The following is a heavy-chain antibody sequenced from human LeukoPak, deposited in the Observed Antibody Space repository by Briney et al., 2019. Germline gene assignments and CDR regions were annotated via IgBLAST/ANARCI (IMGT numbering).Heavy chain of an antibody. Sequence: GASVKVSCKASGGTFISYAISWVRQAPGQGLEWMGGIIPIFGTANYAQKFQGRVTITADESTSTAYMELSSLRSEDTAVYYCARNAEYNWNLDYWGQGTLVTVSS. V-gene: IGHV1-69*13. J-gene: IGHJ4*02. CDR3: ARNAEYNWNLDY. CDR1: GGTFISYA. CDR2: IIPIFGTA. D-gene: IGHD1-20*01.